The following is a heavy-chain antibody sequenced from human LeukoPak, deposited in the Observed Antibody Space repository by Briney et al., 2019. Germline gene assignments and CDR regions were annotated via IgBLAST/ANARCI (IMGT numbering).Heavy chain of an antibody. Sequence: GGSLRLSCADSGFTVSSNYMRWVRQAPGKGLEWVSVIYSGGSTHYADSVKGRFTISRDNSKNTLYLQMNSLRAEDTALYYCASSMDLRYFDWYYFDYWGQGTLVTVSS. J-gene: IGHJ4*02. D-gene: IGHD3-9*01. CDR1: GFTVSSNY. V-gene: IGHV3-66*01. CDR2: IYSGGST. CDR3: ASSMDLRYFDWYYFDY.